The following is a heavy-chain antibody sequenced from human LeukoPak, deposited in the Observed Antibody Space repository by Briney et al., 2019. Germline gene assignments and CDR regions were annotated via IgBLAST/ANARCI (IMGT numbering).Heavy chain of an antibody. CDR2: LHSGGGT. Sequence: GGSLRLSYAESGGTVWSSFRSWIRQAPGKGLGWVAILHSGGGTDYADSVRGRFTISRDNSKDILYLQMNSLRAEDTAVYYCARDRSGTYLDYWGQGTLVTVSS. CDR1: GGTVWSSF. D-gene: IGHD1-26*01. V-gene: IGHV3-66*01. J-gene: IGHJ4*02. CDR3: ARDRSGTYLDY.